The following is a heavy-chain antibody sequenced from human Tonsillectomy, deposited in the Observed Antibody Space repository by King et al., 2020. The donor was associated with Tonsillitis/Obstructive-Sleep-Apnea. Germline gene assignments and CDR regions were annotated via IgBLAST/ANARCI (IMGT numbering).Heavy chain of an antibody. D-gene: IGHD6-13*01. J-gene: IGHJ4*02. CDR3: ARQWGSSWNQFDY. V-gene: IGHV5-51*01. Sequence: QLVQSGAEVKKPGESLKISCKGSGYSFSNYWIGWVRQMPGKGLEWMGIIYPGDSDTRYSPSFQGQVTISADRSISTAYLQWSSLKASDTDMYYCARQWGSSWNQFDYWGQGTLVTVSS. CDR1: GYSFSNYW. CDR2: IYPGDSDT.